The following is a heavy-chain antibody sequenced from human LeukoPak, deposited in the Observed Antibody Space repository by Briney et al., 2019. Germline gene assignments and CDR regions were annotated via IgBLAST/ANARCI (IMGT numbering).Heavy chain of an antibody. V-gene: IGHV3-74*01. CDR2: INSDGSST. D-gene: IGHD3-10*01. CDR1: GFTFSSYW. J-gene: IGHJ6*02. CDR3: HHDYGSYYYYDGMDV. Sequence: PGGSLRLSCAASGFTFSSYWMHWVRQAPGKGLVWVSRINSDGSSTSYADSVKGRFTISRDNAKNTLYLQMNSLRAEDTAVYYCHHDYGSYYYYDGMDVWDQGTTVTVAS.